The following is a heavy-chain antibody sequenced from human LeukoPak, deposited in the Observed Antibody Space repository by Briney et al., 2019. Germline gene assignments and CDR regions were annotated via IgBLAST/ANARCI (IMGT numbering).Heavy chain of an antibody. J-gene: IGHJ4*02. CDR3: AKAFGSYCSSTSCYFDY. Sequence: GGSLRLSCAASGFTFSNYGVHWVRQAPGKGLEWVAFIRYDGFNKYYADSVKGRFTISRVNSKNTLSLQMNSLRAEDTAVYYCAKAFGSYCSSTSCYFDYWGQGALVTVSS. D-gene: IGHD2-2*01. CDR2: IRYDGFNK. V-gene: IGHV3-30*02. CDR1: GFTFSNYG.